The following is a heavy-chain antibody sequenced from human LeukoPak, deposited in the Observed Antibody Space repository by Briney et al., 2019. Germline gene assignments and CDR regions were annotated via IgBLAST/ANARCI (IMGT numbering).Heavy chain of an antibody. CDR3: AKDKSGSYKEAAFDI. Sequence: GGSLRLSCGASGFTFSSYAMSWVRQAPGKGLEWVSGFSGNGGSTYYADSVKGRFTISRDNSKNTLYLQMNSLRAEDTAVYYCAKDKSGSYKEAAFDIWGQGTMVTVSS. CDR2: FSGNGGST. J-gene: IGHJ3*02. CDR1: GFTFSSYA. D-gene: IGHD1-26*01. V-gene: IGHV3-23*01.